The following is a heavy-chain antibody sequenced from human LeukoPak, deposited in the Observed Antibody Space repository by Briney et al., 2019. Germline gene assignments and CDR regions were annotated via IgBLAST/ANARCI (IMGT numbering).Heavy chain of an antibody. CDR2: IKQDGSEK. CDR1: GFTFSSYA. J-gene: IGHJ4*02. V-gene: IGHV3-7*04. Sequence: QPGGSRRLSCAASGFTFSSYAMAWVRQAPGKGLEWVANIKQDGSEKYYVDSVKGRFTISRDNAKNSLYLQMNSLRAEDTAVYYCERSASGAFDYWGQGTLVTVSS. D-gene: IGHD2-15*01. CDR3: ERSASGAFDY.